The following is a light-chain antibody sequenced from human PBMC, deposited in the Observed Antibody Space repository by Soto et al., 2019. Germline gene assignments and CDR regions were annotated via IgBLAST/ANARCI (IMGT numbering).Light chain of an antibody. J-gene: IGLJ2*01. CDR1: NSNIGAGYD. CDR3: QSYDSSLSGSV. Sequence: QSVLTQPPSVSGAPGQRVTISCTGSNSNIGAGYDVHWYQQLPGTAPKLLIYDNTNRPSGVPDRFSGSKSGTSASLAITGLQAEDEADYYCQSYDSSLSGSVFGGGTKLTVL. CDR2: DNT. V-gene: IGLV1-40*01.